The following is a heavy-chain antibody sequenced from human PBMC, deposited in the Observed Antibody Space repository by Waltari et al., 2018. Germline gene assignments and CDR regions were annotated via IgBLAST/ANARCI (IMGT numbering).Heavy chain of an antibody. CDR2: INHSGST. V-gene: IGHV4-39*07. CDR3: AREASGYSYGLTYYYYMDV. J-gene: IGHJ6*03. Sequence: QVQLQESGPGLVKPSQTLSLTCTVSGGSISSGSYYWSWIRQPPGKGLEWIGEINHSGSTNYNPSLKSRVTISVDTSKNQFSLKLSSVTAADTAVYYCAREASGYSYGLTYYYYMDVWGKGTTVTISS. D-gene: IGHD5-18*01. CDR1: GGSISSGSYY.